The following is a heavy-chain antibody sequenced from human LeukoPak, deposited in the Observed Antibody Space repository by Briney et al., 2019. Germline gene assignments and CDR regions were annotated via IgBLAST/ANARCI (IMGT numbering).Heavy chain of an antibody. CDR3: GRCEGRGYMLDY. Sequence: ASVKVSCKSSGYTYTGYDIGCVRQAPEQGLEWMGWISANNGNTDFAQKFQGRVTMTTDTSTSTAYMELRSLRSDDTAVYYCGRCEGRGYMLDYRGQGTLVTVSS. CDR2: ISANNGNT. CDR1: GYTYTGYD. V-gene: IGHV1-18*01. J-gene: IGHJ4*02. D-gene: IGHD5-12*01.